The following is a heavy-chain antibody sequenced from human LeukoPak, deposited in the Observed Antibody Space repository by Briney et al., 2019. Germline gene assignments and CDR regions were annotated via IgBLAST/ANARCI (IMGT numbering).Heavy chain of an antibody. CDR3: ARAPLALDI. Sequence: SETLSLTCTVSGYSISSGYYWGWIRQPPGKGLEWIGSIYHSGSTYYNPSLKSRVTISVDTSKNQFSLKLSSVTAADTAVYYCARAPLALDIWGQGTMVTVSS. J-gene: IGHJ3*02. CDR1: GYSISSGYY. V-gene: IGHV4-38-2*02. CDR2: IYHSGST.